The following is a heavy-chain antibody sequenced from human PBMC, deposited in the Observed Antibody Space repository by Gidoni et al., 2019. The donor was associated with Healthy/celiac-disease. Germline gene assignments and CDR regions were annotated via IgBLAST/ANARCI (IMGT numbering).Heavy chain of an antibody. D-gene: IGHD5-18*01. CDR2: IDGSGGST. CDR1: GFTFGSYA. J-gene: IGHJ4*02. Sequence: EVQLLESGGDLVQPGESLRLSCATSGFTFGSYAMIWVRQAPGKGLEWVSRIDGSGGSTDYADSVKGRFTISRDNSKNTLYMQINRLRAEDTAVYYCAQVRGYRYGYSDYWGQGTLVTVSS. V-gene: IGHV3-23*01. CDR3: AQVRGYRYGYSDY.